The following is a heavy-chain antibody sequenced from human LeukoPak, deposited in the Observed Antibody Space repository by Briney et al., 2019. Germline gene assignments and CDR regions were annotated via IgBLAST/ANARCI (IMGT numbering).Heavy chain of an antibody. CDR3: VKDRGSAGITPLDS. CDR1: GFTFDDFA. V-gene: IGHV3-9*01. CDR2: ISWNGAYK. Sequence: PGGSLRLSCAASGFTFDDFAMHWVRQVPEKGLEWVSGISWNGAYKDYAGSVKGRFTISRDNAKNSVFLQMNSLTPDDTAFYFCVKDRGSAGITPLDSWGQGTMVAVFS. D-gene: IGHD1-14*01. J-gene: IGHJ4*02.